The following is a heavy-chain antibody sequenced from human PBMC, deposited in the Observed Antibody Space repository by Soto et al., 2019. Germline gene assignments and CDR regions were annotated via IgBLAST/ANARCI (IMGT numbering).Heavy chain of an antibody. Sequence: ASVKVSCKASGYTLIDYYIHWVRQAPGQGLEWMGWLNPNNGDTNFEQKFRGRVTMTRDTSINTAYMELSGPRSDDAAVYYCARSYYYDSEFDYWGQGTLVTVSS. CDR3: ARSYYYDSEFDY. V-gene: IGHV1-2*02. J-gene: IGHJ4*02. D-gene: IGHD3-22*01. CDR1: GYTLIDYY. CDR2: LNPNNGDT.